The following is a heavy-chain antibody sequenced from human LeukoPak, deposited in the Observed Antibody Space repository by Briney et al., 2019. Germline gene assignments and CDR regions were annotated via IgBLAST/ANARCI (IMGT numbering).Heavy chain of an antibody. D-gene: IGHD2-8*02. CDR3: VRDSPVSAPVTVGRNRGAFDI. J-gene: IGHJ3*02. CDR2: IDPNTGVT. V-gene: IGHV1-2*02. Sequence: GASVKVSCKASGYTFTDYYLHWVRQAPGQGLEWMGWIDPNTGVTHYAQDFQGRVTMTRDTPITTVYMELSRLRSDDTAVYHCVRDSPVSAPVTVGRNRGAFDIWGQGTMVTVSS. CDR1: GYTFTDYY.